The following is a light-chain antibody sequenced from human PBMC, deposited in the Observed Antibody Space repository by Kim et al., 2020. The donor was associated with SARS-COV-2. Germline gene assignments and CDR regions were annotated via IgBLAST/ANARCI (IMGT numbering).Light chain of an antibody. CDR2: DAS. Sequence: PGERATLSCRASQSIDTFLAWYQQRPGQAPRLLVYDASNRATGVPDRFSGSGSGTDFTLTISSLEPEDFSTYYCQQRNSWPPAVTFGGGTKVDIK. CDR3: QQRNSWPPAVT. CDR1: QSIDTF. V-gene: IGKV3-11*01. J-gene: IGKJ4*01.